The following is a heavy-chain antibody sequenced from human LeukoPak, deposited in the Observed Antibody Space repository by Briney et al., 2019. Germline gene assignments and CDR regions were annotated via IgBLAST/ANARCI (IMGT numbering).Heavy chain of an antibody. CDR3: ARENGYRYDY. CDR2: IYYSGST. D-gene: IGHD5-18*01. Sequence: SETLSLTCTVSGGSITSYYWSWIRQPPGKGLEWIGSIYYSGSTNYNPSLKSRVTISVDTSKNQFSLKLSSVTAADTALYYCARENGYRYDYWGQGTLVTVSS. V-gene: IGHV4-59*01. J-gene: IGHJ4*02. CDR1: GGSITSYY.